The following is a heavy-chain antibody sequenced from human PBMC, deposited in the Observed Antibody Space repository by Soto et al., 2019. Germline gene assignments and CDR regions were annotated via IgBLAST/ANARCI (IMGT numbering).Heavy chain of an antibody. J-gene: IGHJ4*02. CDR2: ISTYNGNT. Sequence: QVQLVQSGAEMKKPGASVKVSCKASGYSFSLYGISWVRQAPGQGLEWMGWISTYNGNTKYAQTFQERVTFTTDTYTSTAYREVTSLGSDDTAVYYCARMIASPLDYWGQGTLVTVSS. V-gene: IGHV1-18*04. CDR1: GYSFSLYG. CDR3: ARMIASPLDY. D-gene: IGHD2-21*01.